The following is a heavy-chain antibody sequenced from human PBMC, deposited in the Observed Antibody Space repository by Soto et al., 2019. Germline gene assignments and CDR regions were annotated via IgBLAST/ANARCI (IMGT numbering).Heavy chain of an antibody. D-gene: IGHD3-22*01. CDR2: IIPIFGTA. CDR1: GGTFSSYA. Sequence: ASVKVSCKASGGTFSSYAISWVRQAPGQGLEWMGGIIPIFGTANYAQKFQGRVTITADESTSTAYMELSSLRSEDTAVYYCAKNLEYYYDRSGTPPYGMDLWGQGTTVTVSS. CDR3: AKNLEYYYDRSGTPPYGMDL. V-gene: IGHV1-69*13. J-gene: IGHJ6*02.